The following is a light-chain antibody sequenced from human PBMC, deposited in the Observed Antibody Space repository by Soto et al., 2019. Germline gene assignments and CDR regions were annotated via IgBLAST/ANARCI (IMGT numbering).Light chain of an antibody. V-gene: IGLV1-51*02. J-gene: IGLJ1*01. CDR2: ENN. CDR1: SSNIGNNY. Sequence: QSVLTQPPSVSAAPGQKVTTSCSGSSSNIGNNYVSWYQQLPGTAPKLLIYENNKRPSGIPDRFSGSKSGTSATLGITGLQTVDEADYHCGTWNSSLGGVFGTGTRSPS. CDR3: GTWNSSLGGV.